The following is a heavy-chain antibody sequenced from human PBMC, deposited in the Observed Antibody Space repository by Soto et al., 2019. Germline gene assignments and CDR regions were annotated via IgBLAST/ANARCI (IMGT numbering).Heavy chain of an antibody. CDR1: GFTFSSYA. J-gene: IGHJ4*02. V-gene: IGHV3-30-3*01. CDR2: ISYDGSNK. D-gene: IGHD4-4*01. CDR3: AREAYNNLIDY. Sequence: GGSLRLSCATSGFTFSSYAMHWVRQAPGKGLEWVAVISYDGSNKYYADSVKGRFTISRDNSKNTLYLQLNSLRAEDTAVYFCAREAYNNLIDYWGQGTLVTVSS.